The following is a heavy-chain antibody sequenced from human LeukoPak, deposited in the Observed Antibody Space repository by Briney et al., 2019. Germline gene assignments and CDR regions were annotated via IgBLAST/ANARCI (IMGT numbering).Heavy chain of an antibody. V-gene: IGHV1-8*01. CDR2: MNPANGNT. CDR3: ARWGAYSGTDCADY. D-gene: IGHD5-12*01. J-gene: IGHJ4*02. Sequence: ASVKVSCKASGYTFTSYDINWVRQAAGQGLEWMGWMNPANGNTGYAEKFQGRVTMTRNTSMSTAYMELSSLRDEDTAVYYCARWGAYSGTDCADYWGQGTLVTVSS. CDR1: GYTFTSYD.